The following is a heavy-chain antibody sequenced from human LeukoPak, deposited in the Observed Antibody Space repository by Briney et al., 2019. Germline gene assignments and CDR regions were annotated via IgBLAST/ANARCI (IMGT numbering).Heavy chain of an antibody. Sequence: PGGSLRLSCAASGFTFSSSDMHWVRQPTGKGLEWVSAIGTIGDTYYPGSVKGRFTISRDNSKKTLYLQMNSLRVEDTAVYYCARGIGYGGDSGDRVFDYWGQGTLLTVSS. CDR2: IGTIGDT. CDR1: GFTFSSSD. CDR3: ARGIGYGGDSGDRVFDY. D-gene: IGHD2-21*01. J-gene: IGHJ4*02. V-gene: IGHV3-13*01.